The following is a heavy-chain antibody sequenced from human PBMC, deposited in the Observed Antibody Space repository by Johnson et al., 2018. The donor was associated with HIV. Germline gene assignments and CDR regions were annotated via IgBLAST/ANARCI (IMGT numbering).Heavy chain of an antibody. D-gene: IGHD6-6*01. CDR1: GFTFSSFA. CDR2: IRYDGSNK. CDR3: AKGVRGSSCYDAFDI. J-gene: IGHJ3*02. Sequence: QVQLVESGGGVVQPGRSLRLSCEASGFTFSSFAMHWVRQAPGKGLEWVAFIRYDGSNKYYADSVKDRFTISRDNSKNTLYLQMSSLRADDTAVYYCAKGVRGSSCYDAFDIWGQGTMVTVS. V-gene: IGHV3-30-3*01.